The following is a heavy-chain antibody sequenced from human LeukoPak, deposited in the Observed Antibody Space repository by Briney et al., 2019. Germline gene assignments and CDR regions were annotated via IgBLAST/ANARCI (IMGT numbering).Heavy chain of an antibody. V-gene: IGHV1-2*02. D-gene: IGHD6-6*01. CDR3: ARGRYSSSLV. Sequence: GASVKVSCKASGYTFTGYYMHWVRQVPGQGLEWMGWINPNSGGTNYAQKFQGRVTMTRNTSISTAYMELSSLRSEDTAVYYCARGRYSSSLVWGQGTLVTVSS. CDR2: INPNSGGT. J-gene: IGHJ4*02. CDR1: GYTFTGYY.